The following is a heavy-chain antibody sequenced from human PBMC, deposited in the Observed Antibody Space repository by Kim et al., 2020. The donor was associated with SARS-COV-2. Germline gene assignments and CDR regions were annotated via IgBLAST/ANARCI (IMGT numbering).Heavy chain of an antibody. D-gene: IGHD4-17*01. CDR1: GYTFTGYY. Sequence: ASVKVSCKASGYTFTGYYMHWVRQAPGQGLEWMGWINPNSGGTNYAQKFQGRVTMTRDTSISTAYMELSRLRSDDTAVYYCASWWREDTVTNTNAFDIWGQGTMVTVSS. J-gene: IGHJ3*02. CDR2: INPNSGGT. CDR3: ASWWREDTVTNTNAFDI. V-gene: IGHV1-2*02.